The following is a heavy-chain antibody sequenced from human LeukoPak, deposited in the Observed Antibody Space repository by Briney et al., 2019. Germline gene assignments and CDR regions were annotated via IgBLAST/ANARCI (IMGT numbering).Heavy chain of an antibody. Sequence: GGSLRLSCAASGFTFSSYGMHWVRQAPGKGLEWVAGTSYDGSNKYYVDSVKGRFTISRDNSKNTLYLQMNSLKPEDTAVYYCAKGSSSGFYYFDHWGQGTLVTVSS. J-gene: IGHJ4*02. CDR1: GFTFSSYG. V-gene: IGHV3-30*18. CDR2: TSYDGSNK. CDR3: AKGSSSGFYYFDH. D-gene: IGHD6-19*01.